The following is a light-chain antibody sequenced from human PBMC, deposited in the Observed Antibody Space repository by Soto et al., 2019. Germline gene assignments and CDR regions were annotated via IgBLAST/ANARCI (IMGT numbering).Light chain of an antibody. CDR1: QGISSW. J-gene: IGKJ4*01. Sequence: DIQMTQSPSSVSASVGDRVTITCRASQGISSWLAWDQQKLGKAPNLLISAASSLKSGVPLRFSVSGSGTDFTLTISSLQPEDFATCYCQQANSFPLTFGGGTKVEIK. CDR2: AAS. V-gene: IGKV1D-12*01. CDR3: QQANSFPLT.